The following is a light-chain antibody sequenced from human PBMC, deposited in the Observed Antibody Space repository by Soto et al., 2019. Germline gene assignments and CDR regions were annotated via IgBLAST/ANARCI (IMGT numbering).Light chain of an antibody. CDR1: QSISIW. Sequence: DIQMTQSPSTLSASVGDRGTITCRASQSISIWLAWYQQKPGKAPKILIYKASSLESGVPSRFSSSGSGTEFTLTISSLQPDDFATYYCQQYSTYTPRTFGQGTKVDIK. V-gene: IGKV1-5*03. J-gene: IGKJ1*01. CDR3: QQYSTYTPRT. CDR2: KAS.